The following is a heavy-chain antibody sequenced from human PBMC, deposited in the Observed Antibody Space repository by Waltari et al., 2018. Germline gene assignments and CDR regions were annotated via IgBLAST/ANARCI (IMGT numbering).Heavy chain of an antibody. CDR3: AKAPASSSSGRNYFDL. V-gene: IGHV3-23*01. D-gene: IGHD1-26*01. J-gene: IGHJ4*02. CDR2: ITVTGDIT. CDR1: RFIFRSYA. Sequence: EVQLLESGGGLVQPGGSLRLSCAASRFIFRSYAMRWVRQAPGKGLEWVSSITVTGDITYYADSVKGRFTISRDNSKNTLDLQVSSLRAEDTAVYYCAKAPASSSSGRNYFDLWGQGTLVTVSS.